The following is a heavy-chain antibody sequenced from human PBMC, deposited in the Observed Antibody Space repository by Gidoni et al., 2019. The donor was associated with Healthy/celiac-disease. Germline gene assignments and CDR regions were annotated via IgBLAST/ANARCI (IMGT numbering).Heavy chain of an antibody. CDR3: ARVQAKGVRGTKWAYYYYYYGMDV. V-gene: IGHV1-8*01. D-gene: IGHD3-10*01. CDR2: MNPNSGNT. Sequence: QVQLVQSGAEVKKPGASVKVSCKASGYTFTSYDINWVRQATGQGLEWMGWMNPNSGNTGYAQKFQGRVTMTRNTSISTAYMELSSLRSEDTAVYYCARVQAKGVRGTKWAYYYYYYGMDVWGQGTTVTVSS. CDR1: GYTFTSYD. J-gene: IGHJ6*02.